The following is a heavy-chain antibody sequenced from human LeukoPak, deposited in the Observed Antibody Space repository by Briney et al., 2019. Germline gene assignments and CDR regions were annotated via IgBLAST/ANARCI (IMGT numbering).Heavy chain of an antibody. CDR3: ARVSFGSGYYNYMDV. D-gene: IGHD3-10*01. Sequence: PSETLSLTCTVSGGSISSGSYYWSWIRQPAGKGLEWIGRIYTTGSTNYNPSLKSRVTISVGTSKNQFSLKLSSVTAADTAVYYCARVSFGSGYYNYMDVWGKGTTVTVSS. CDR1: GGSISSGSYY. V-gene: IGHV4-61*02. J-gene: IGHJ6*03. CDR2: IYTTGST.